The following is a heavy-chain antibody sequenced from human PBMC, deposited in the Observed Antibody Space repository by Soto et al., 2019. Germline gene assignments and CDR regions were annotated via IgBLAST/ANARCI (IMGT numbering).Heavy chain of an antibody. J-gene: IGHJ4*02. V-gene: IGHV3-48*01. CDR3: ATGTLPKY. CDR2: ITSTSNTI. CDR1: GFIFSNYS. Sequence: EVQLVESGGTLIQPGGSLRLSCAASGFIFSNYSMNWVRQAPGKGLEWVSYITSTSNTIYADSVKGRFTISRDNAKNSLYLQMNSLRAEDTAVYYCATGTLPKYWGQGTLVTVSS.